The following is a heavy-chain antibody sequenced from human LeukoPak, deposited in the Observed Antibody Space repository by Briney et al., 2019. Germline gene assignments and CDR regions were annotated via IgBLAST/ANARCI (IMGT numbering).Heavy chain of an antibody. J-gene: IGHJ4*02. CDR2: ISYDGSNK. Sequence: GRSLRLSCAASGFTFSSYAMHWVRQAPGKGLEWVAVISYDGSNKYYADSVKGRFTISRDNSKNTLYLQMNSLRAEDTAVYYCARSLRSGAIYWGQGTLVTVSS. D-gene: IGHD3-3*01. CDR3: ARSLRSGAIY. V-gene: IGHV3-30-3*01. CDR1: GFTFSSYA.